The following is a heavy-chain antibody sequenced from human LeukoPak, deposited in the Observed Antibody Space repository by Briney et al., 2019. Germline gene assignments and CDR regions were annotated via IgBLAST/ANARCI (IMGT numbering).Heavy chain of an antibody. CDR1: GFTFSGHW. CDR2: IKQDGSEK. Sequence: GGPLRLSCEASGFTFSGHWMSWVRQAPGKGLEWVGNIKQDGSEKSYVDSVKGRFTISRDNAKNLLYLQMNSLRVEDTAVYYCAREVRGLDPWGQGTLVTVSS. J-gene: IGHJ5*02. CDR3: AREVRGLDP. V-gene: IGHV3-7*03. D-gene: IGHD4/OR15-4a*01.